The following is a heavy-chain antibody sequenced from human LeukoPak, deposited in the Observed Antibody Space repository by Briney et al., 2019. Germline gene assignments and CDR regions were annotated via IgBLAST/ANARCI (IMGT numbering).Heavy chain of an antibody. CDR2: LSGSGSYT. Sequence: GGSLRLSCAASGFTVSDYSMSWVRQAPGKGLEWVSALSGSGSYTDYADSVKGRFTISKDNSKNTLYMRMSSLRAEDTAVYYCAKRRYDSSGHFDSWGQGTLVTVSS. CDR1: GFTVSDYS. V-gene: IGHV3-23*01. J-gene: IGHJ4*02. D-gene: IGHD3-22*01. CDR3: AKRRYDSSGHFDS.